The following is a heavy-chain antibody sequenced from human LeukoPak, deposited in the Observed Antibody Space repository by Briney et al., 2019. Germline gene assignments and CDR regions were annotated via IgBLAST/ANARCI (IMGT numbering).Heavy chain of an antibody. CDR3: ARDRRCSGGSCYFFDY. D-gene: IGHD2-15*01. CDR2: ISPSSGDI. Sequence: GGSLRLSCAASGFTFNIYSMNRVRQAPGKGLEWVSYISPSSGDIYYADSVKGRFTISRDNGKNSLYLQVNSLRDEDTAVYYCARDRRCSGGSCYFFDYWGQGTLVSVSS. CDR1: GFTFNIYS. V-gene: IGHV3-48*02. J-gene: IGHJ4*02.